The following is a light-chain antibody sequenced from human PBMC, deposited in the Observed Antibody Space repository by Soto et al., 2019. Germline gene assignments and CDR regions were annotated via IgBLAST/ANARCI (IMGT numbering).Light chain of an antibody. CDR3: QQRSNWPPIT. CDR2: GAS. J-gene: IGKJ5*01. V-gene: IGKV3-11*01. CDR1: QSVSKS. Sequence: EIVLTQSPDTLSLSQGERATLSCLASQSVSKSLAWYQQKPGQAPRLLIYGASSRATGIPDRFSGSGSGTDFTLTISSLEPEDFAVYYCQQRSNWPPITFGQGTRLEIK.